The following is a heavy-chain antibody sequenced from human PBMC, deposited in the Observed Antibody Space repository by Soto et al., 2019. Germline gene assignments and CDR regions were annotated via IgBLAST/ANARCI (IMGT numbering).Heavy chain of an antibody. CDR2: ISGSGGST. CDR3: AKVITGTIGALDY. CDR1: GFTFSSYA. J-gene: IGHJ4*02. V-gene: IGHV3-23*01. D-gene: IGHD1-7*01. Sequence: GGSLRLSCAASGFTFSSYAMSWVRQAPGKGLEWVSAISGSGGSTYYADSVKGRFTISRDNSKNTLYLQMNSLTAEDTAVYYCAKVITGTIGALDYWGQGTLVTVSS.